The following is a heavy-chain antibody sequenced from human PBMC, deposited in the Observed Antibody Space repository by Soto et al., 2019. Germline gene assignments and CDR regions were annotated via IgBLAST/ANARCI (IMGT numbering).Heavy chain of an antibody. D-gene: IGHD4-4*01. CDR3: AKPSGIRTVTTLYGMDV. CDR1: GFTFSSYG. J-gene: IGHJ6*02. V-gene: IGHV3-30*18. CDR2: ISYDGSNK. Sequence: QVQLVESGGGVVQPGRSLRLSCAASGFTFSSYGMHWVRQAPGKGLEWVAVISYDGSNKYYADSVKGRFTISRDNSKNTLYLQMNSLRAEDTAVYYCAKPSGIRTVTTLYGMDVWGQGTTVTVSS.